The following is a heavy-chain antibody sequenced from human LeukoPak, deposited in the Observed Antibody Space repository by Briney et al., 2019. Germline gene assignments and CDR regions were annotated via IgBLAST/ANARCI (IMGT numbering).Heavy chain of an antibody. V-gene: IGHV3-23*01. D-gene: IGHD2-15*01. CDR3: TRDRGGGPTDVFDY. Sequence: GSLRLSCAASGLTFSKSALTWVRQAPGKGLEWVSTITDVGDIFYTYSVRGRFTISRDNSKNTVYMQMDGLRAEDTAVYYCTRDRGGGPTDVFDYWGQGTLVTVSS. CDR1: GLTFSKSA. J-gene: IGHJ4*02. CDR2: ITDVGDI.